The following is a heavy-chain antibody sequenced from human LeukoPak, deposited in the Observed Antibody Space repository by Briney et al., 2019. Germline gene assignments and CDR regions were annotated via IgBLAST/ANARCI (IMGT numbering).Heavy chain of an antibody. J-gene: IGHJ4*02. CDR2: INPNSGGT. Sequence: ASVKVSCKASGYTFTGYYMHWVRQAPGQGLEWMGWINPNSGGTNYAQKFQGRVTMTRDTSISTAYMELSRLRSDDTAVYHCARIDTAYCGGDCYSTNDYWGQGTLVTVSS. V-gene: IGHV1-2*02. D-gene: IGHD2-21*02. CDR3: ARIDTAYCGGDCYSTNDY. CDR1: GYTFTGYY.